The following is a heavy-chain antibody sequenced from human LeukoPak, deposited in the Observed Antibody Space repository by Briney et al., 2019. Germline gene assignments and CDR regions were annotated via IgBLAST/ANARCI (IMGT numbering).Heavy chain of an antibody. Sequence: ASVTVSCKASGYTFTSYYMHWVRQAPGQGLEWMGIINPSGGSTSYAQKFQGRVTMTRDMSTSTVYMELSSLRSEDTAVYYCARDSVTGTTEYYYYYMDVWGKGTTVTVSS. CDR2: INPSGGST. CDR1: GYTFTSYY. J-gene: IGHJ6*03. V-gene: IGHV1-46*01. CDR3: ARDSVTGTTEYYYYYMDV. D-gene: IGHD1-7*01.